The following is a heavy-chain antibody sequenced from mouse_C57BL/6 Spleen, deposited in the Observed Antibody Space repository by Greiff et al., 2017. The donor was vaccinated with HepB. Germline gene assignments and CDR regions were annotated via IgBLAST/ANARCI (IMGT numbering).Heavy chain of an antibody. CDR3: ARDYYGSSYVGAY. CDR1: GYTFTSYW. J-gene: IGHJ3*01. V-gene: IGHV1-59*01. CDR2: IDPSDSYT. Sequence: QVQLQQPGAELVRPGTSVKLSCKASGYTFTSYWMHWVKQRPGQGLEWIGVIDPSDSYTNYNQKFKGKATLTVDTSSSTAYMQLSSLTSEDSAVYDCARDYYGSSYVGAYWGQGTLVTVSA. D-gene: IGHD1-1*01.